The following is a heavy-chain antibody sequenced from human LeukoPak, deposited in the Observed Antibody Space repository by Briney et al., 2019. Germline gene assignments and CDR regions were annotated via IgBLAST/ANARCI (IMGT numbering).Heavy chain of an antibody. CDR3: AKDATSWYYFGY. CDR1: GFTFSSYG. V-gene: IGHV3-30*18. Sequence: GGSLRLSCAASGFTFSSYGMHWVRQAPGKGLEWVAVISYDGRTKYYADAMKGRFTISRDNSKNTLYLQMNSLRAEDTAVYFCAKDATSWYYFGYWGQGTLVTVSS. D-gene: IGHD2-2*01. J-gene: IGHJ4*02. CDR2: ISYDGRTK.